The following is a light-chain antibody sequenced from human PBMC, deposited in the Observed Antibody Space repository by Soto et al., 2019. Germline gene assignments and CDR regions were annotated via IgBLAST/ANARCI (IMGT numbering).Light chain of an antibody. V-gene: IGLV4-60*02. J-gene: IGLJ2*01. CDR3: SSYTSSSTFVV. Sequence: QPVLTQSSSASASLGSSVKLTCTLSSGHSSYIIAWHQQQPGKAPRYLMKLEGSGSYNKGSGVPDRFSGSSSGADRYLTISNLQFEDEADYYCSSYTSSSTFVVFGGGTKLTVL. CDR2: LEGSGSY. CDR1: SGHSSYI.